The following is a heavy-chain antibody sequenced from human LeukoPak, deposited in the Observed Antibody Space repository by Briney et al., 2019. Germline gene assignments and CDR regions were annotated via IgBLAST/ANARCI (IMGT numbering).Heavy chain of an antibody. CDR2: ISGSGGST. CDR1: GFTFSSYA. J-gene: IGHJ5*02. CDR3: VKGLSSPGRGSYNWFDP. D-gene: IGHD1-26*01. V-gene: IGHV3-23*01. Sequence: GGSLRLSCAASGFTFSSYAMSWVRQAPGKGLEWVSAISGSGGSTYYADSVKGRFTISRDNSKNTLYLQMNSLRAEDTAVYYCVKGLSSPGRGSYNWFDPWGQGTLVTVSS.